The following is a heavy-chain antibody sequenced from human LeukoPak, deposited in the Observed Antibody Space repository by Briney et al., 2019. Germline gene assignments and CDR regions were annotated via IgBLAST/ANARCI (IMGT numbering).Heavy chain of an antibody. CDR2: ISVIGYNI. Sequence: PGGSLRLSCAASGFTFSSYEMNWVRQAPGKGLEWVSYISVIGYNIYYADSVKGRFTISRDNSKNTLYLQMNSLRAEDTAVYYCAKGSEVLWFGEWAFDYWGQGTLVTVSS. V-gene: IGHV3-48*03. CDR1: GFTFSSYE. D-gene: IGHD3-10*01. J-gene: IGHJ4*02. CDR3: AKGSEVLWFGEWAFDY.